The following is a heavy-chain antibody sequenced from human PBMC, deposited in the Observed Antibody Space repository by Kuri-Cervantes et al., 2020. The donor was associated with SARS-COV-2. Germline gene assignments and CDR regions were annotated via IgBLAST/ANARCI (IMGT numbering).Heavy chain of an antibody. J-gene: IGHJ3*02. CDR3: GSPYYYDSGGSDAFDI. CDR1: GYTFTSYD. CDR2: MNPNSGNT. Sequence: ASVKVSCKASGYTFTSYDINWVRQATGQGLEWMGWMNPNSGNTGYAQKFQGRVTITRNTSISTAYMELSSLRSEDTAVYYCGSPYYYDSGGSDAFDIWGQGTMVTVSS. D-gene: IGHD3-22*01. V-gene: IGHV1-8*03.